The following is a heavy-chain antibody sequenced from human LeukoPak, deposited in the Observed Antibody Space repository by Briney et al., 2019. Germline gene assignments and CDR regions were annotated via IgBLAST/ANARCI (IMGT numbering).Heavy chain of an antibody. D-gene: IGHD3-22*01. Sequence: GGSLRLSCSASGFTFSSYLMSWVRQAPGKGLEWVANINQDGSEKYYVDSVKGRFTISRDNAKSSVYLQMNSLRADNTAVYYFARDLALYDSRRGYYYTEDDYGGQGTLVPVSS. V-gene: IGHV3-7*01. CDR1: GFTFSSYL. CDR2: INQDGSEK. CDR3: ARDLALYDSRRGYYYTEDDY. J-gene: IGHJ4*02.